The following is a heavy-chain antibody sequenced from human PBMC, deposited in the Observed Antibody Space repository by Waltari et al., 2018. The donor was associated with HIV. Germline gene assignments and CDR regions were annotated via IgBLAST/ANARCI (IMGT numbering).Heavy chain of an antibody. J-gene: IGHJ4*02. D-gene: IGHD1-26*01. CDR3: ARDGLRYSGTFYSDY. CDR1: GYTFLSYG. Sequence: QVHLVQSGAEMKKPGASVKVSCKASGYTFLSYGISWVRQAPGHGLEWMGWISTHKANTNYAQSLQGRVTKTTDTSTTAAYMELRSLTSDDTAVYYCARDGLRYSGTFYSDYWGQGTLVTVSS. CDR2: ISTHKANT. V-gene: IGHV1-18*01.